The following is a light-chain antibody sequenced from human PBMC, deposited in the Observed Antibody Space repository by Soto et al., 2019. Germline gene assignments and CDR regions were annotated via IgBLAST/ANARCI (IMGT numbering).Light chain of an antibody. Sequence: SVLAQPASVSGSPGQSITISCTGTSGDVGGYYYVSWYQQLPGKAPKLMISEVSNRPSGVSNRFSGSKSGNTASLTISGLQAEDEADYYCSSYTAGGTIFGTGTKGTVL. J-gene: IGLJ1*01. V-gene: IGLV2-14*01. CDR2: EVS. CDR3: SSYTAGGTI. CDR1: SGDVGGYYY.